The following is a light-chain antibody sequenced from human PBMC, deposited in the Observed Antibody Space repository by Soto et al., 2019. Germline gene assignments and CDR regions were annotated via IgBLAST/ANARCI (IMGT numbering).Light chain of an antibody. CDR3: QQSYSSSANI. Sequence: DIQMTQSPSSLSASVGDRVTITCRASQSIAPFLNRYQHKPGKAPKLLIYDASSLQSGVSSRFSGSGSGRDFTLTISNLQPEDFATYYCQQSYSSSANIFGQGTKLEIK. CDR2: DAS. J-gene: IGKJ2*01. V-gene: IGKV1-39*01. CDR1: QSIAPF.